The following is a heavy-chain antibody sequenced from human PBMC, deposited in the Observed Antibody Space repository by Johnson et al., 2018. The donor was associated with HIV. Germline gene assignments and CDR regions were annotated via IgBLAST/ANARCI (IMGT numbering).Heavy chain of an antibody. V-gene: IGHV3-7*01. J-gene: IGHJ3*02. CDR2: IRQDGSDK. D-gene: IGHD3/OR15-3a*01. Sequence: VQLVESGGGVVQPGGSLRISCAASGFTFRSYGMSWVRQAPGKGLEWVADIRQDGSDKYYADSVKGRFTISRDNTKNSLYLQMNSLRAEDTAVYSCARELEIAHGLDAFDIWGQGTMVTVSS. CDR1: GFTFRSYG. CDR3: ARELEIAHGLDAFDI.